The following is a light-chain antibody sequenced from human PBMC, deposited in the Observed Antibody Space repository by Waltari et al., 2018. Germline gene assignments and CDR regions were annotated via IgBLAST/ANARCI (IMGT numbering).Light chain of an antibody. Sequence: QAVLTQPSSLSASPGASASLTCPLRSGIDVGPYRLYWYQQQPGSPPHYLLRYRSDSDKQQGSGVPSRFSGSKDASANAGILLISGLQSDDEADYYCMIWDSSAWVFGGGTKLTVL. CDR2: YRSDSDK. CDR3: MIWDSSAWV. V-gene: IGLV5-45*03. CDR1: SGIDVGPYR. J-gene: IGLJ3*02.